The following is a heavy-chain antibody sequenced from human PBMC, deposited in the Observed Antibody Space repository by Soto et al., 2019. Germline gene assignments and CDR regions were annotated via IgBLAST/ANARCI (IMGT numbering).Heavy chain of an antibody. V-gene: IGHV4-59*01. Sequence: QVQLQESGPGLVKPSETLSLTCTVSGGSISSYYWSWIRQPPGKGLEWIGYIYYSGSTNYSPSLNSRVTLSVATSKNQYSLNLSSVTAADTAVYYCAREGVSSRWYYYCALDVWGQGTTVTVSS. CDR3: AREGVSSRWYYYCALDV. CDR2: IYYSGST. D-gene: IGHD6-13*01. J-gene: IGHJ6*02. CDR1: GGSISSYY.